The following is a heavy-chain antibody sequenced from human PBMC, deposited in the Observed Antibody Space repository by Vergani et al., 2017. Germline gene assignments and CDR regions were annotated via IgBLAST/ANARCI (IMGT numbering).Heavy chain of an antibody. CDR2: ISWNSGSI. CDR1: GFTFDDYA. CDR3: AKALVIAAAGTGFDY. V-gene: IGHV3-9*01. J-gene: IGHJ4*02. D-gene: IGHD6-13*01. Sequence: EVQLVESGGGLVQPGRSLRLSCAASGFTFDDYAMHWVRQAPGKGLEGVSGISWNSGSIGYADSVKGRFTISRDNAQNSLYLQMNRLRAEDTALYYCAKALVIAAAGTGFDYWGQGTLVTVSS.